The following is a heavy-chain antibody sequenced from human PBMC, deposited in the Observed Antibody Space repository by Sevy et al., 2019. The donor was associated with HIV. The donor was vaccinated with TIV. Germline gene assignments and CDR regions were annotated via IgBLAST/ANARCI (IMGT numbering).Heavy chain of an antibody. D-gene: IGHD6-13*01. CDR2: IWYDGSSQ. Sequence: GGSLRLSCAASGFIFSTYGMHWVRQAPGKGLEWAALIWYDGSSQYYADSVQRRFTISRDNSKNTLDLQMNSLRAEDTAVYYCVSGASIAAAGNFAYWGQGTLVTVSS. J-gene: IGHJ4*02. CDR1: GFIFSTYG. V-gene: IGHV3-33*08. CDR3: VSGASIAAAGNFAY.